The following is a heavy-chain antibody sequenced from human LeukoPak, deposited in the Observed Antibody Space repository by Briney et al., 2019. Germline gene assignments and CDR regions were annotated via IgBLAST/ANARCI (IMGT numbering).Heavy chain of an antibody. Sequence: SGTLSLTCAVYGGSFSGYYWSWIRQPPGKGLEWIGEINHSGSTNYNPPLKSRVTISVDTSKNQFSLKLSSVTAADTAVYYCARAPYYYGSGSSGHFDYWGQGTLVTVSS. D-gene: IGHD3-10*01. V-gene: IGHV4-34*01. CDR1: GGSFSGYY. CDR2: INHSGST. CDR3: ARAPYYYGSGSSGHFDY. J-gene: IGHJ4*02.